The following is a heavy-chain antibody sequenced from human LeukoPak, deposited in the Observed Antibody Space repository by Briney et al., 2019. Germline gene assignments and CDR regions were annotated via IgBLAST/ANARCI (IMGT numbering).Heavy chain of an antibody. D-gene: IGHD1-14*01. Sequence: PGGSLRLSCAASGFTFSGHCMSWVRQAPGKGLEWVANINHGGSTKYYVDSVKGRFTISRDNANNLLYLQMNSRRGEDTAVYYCTRDRSRAEDDWGQGTLVTVSS. CDR3: TRDRSRAEDD. V-gene: IGHV3-7*01. J-gene: IGHJ4*01. CDR1: GFTFSGHC. CDR2: INHGGSTK.